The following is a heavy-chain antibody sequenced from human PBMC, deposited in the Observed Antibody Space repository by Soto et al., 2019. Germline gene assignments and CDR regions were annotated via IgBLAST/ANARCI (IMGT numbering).Heavy chain of an antibody. J-gene: IGHJ4*02. CDR3: AADVGGYSYGLPRH. V-gene: IGHV1-58*01. D-gene: IGHD5-18*01. CDR2: IDVGSANA. CDR1: GFTFSSSA. Sequence: QMQLVQSGPEVKKPGTSVKVSCQPSGFTFSSSAVHWVRQARGHRLQWIGWIDVGSANANYEQMLQERVTISRDMSTSTAYMELSSLRPEDRAVYYCAADVGGYSYGLPRHWGPGTLVTVSS.